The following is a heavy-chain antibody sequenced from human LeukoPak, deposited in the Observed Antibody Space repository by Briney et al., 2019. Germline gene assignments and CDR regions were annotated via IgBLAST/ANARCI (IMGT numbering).Heavy chain of an antibody. CDR2: IYYSGST. D-gene: IGHD5-24*01. V-gene: IGHV4-39*01. Sequence: SETLSLTCSVSGDSFSNYYWGWIRQPPGKGLEWIGSIYYSGSTYYNPSLKSRLTISVDTSKNQFSPKLSSVTAADTAVYYCARLRDWYFDLWGRGTLVTVSS. J-gene: IGHJ2*01. CDR3: ARLRDWYFDL. CDR1: GDSFSNYY.